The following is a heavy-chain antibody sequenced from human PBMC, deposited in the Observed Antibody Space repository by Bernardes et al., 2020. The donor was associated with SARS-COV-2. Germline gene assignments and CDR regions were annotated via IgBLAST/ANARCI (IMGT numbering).Heavy chain of an antibody. V-gene: IGHV3-30-3*01. CDR3: TSVSFELEVF. CDR2: ISYDGSNK. CDR1: GFTFSSYA. J-gene: IGHJ4*02. Sequence: GGSLRLSCAASGFTFSSYAMHWVRQAPGKGLEWVAVISYDGSNKYYADSVKGRFTISRDNSKNTLYLQMNSLRAEDTAVYYCTSVSFELEVFWGQGTLVTVSS. D-gene: IGHD1-7*01.